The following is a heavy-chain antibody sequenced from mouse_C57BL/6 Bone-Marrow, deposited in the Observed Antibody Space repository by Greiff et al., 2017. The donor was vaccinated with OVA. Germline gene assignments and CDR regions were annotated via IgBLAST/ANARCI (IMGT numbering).Heavy chain of an antibody. D-gene: IGHD2-2*01. CDR2: INPNYGTT. CDR3: ARGGLGLRRRNAMDY. V-gene: IGHV1-39*01. CDR1: GYSFTDYN. J-gene: IGHJ4*01. Sequence: HLVESGPELVKPGASVKISCKASGYSFTDYNMNWVKQSNGKSLEWIGVINPNYGTTSYNQKFKGKATLTVDQSSSTAYMQLNSLTSEDSAVYYCARGGLGLRRRNAMDYWGQGTSVTVSS.